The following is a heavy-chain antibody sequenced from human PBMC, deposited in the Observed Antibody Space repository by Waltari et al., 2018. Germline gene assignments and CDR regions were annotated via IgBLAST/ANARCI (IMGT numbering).Heavy chain of an antibody. CDR1: EYTFSDYY. CDR2: VDPEEGET. J-gene: IGHJ3*01. D-gene: IGHD6-19*01. CDR3: ATALGDSSSASRPFDF. Sequence: EVQLLQSGAELQEPGTTVRIACMVSEYTFSDYYIHRVQQVPGKGLRWMGLVDPEEGETIYADDFQGRVTISADTSTDTAFMELSSLRSEDTAVFYCATALGDSSSASRPFDFWGQGTMITVSS. V-gene: IGHV1-69-2*01.